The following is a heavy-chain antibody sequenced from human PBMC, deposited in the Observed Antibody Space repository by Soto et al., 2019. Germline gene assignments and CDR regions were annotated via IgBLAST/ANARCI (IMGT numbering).Heavy chain of an antibody. J-gene: IGHJ6*02. CDR1: GFTVSSNY. V-gene: IGHV3-53*01. Sequence: GGSLRLSCAASGFTVSSNYMSWVRQAPGKGLEWVSVIYSGGSTYYADSVKGRFTISRDNSKNTLYLQMNSLRAEDTAVYYCARTDRNYYYGMDVWGQGTTVTVSS. CDR2: IYSGGST. CDR3: ARTDRNYYYGMDV.